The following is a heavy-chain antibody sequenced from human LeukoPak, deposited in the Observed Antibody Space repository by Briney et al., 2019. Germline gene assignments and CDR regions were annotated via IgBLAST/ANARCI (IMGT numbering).Heavy chain of an antibody. CDR3: ASHRGYCSGGTCYSAFFDY. V-gene: IGHV3-23*01. J-gene: IGHJ4*02. CDR1: EFAFGSYA. CDR2: ISDSGDNT. D-gene: IGHD2-15*01. Sequence: GGSLRLSCAASEFAFGSYAMTWVRQAPGKGPEWVAAISDSGDNTYYTESMRGRFTISRDNSKNTLYLQMNSLRAEDTAVHYCASHRGYCSGGTCYSAFFDYWGQGTLVTVSS.